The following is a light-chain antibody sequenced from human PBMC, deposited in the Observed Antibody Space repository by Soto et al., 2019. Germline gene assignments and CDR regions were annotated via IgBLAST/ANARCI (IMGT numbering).Light chain of an antibody. V-gene: IGKV1-33*01. Sequence: DIQMTQSPSSLSASVGDRVTITCQASHDINKYLNWYQEKPGKAPKLLIYDASNLQTGDPSRFSGSGSGTHFTSNISSLQREDIATYSCQRYDSLPPTFGQGTRLDIK. CDR1: HDINKY. CDR2: DAS. J-gene: IGKJ5*01. CDR3: QRYDSLPPT.